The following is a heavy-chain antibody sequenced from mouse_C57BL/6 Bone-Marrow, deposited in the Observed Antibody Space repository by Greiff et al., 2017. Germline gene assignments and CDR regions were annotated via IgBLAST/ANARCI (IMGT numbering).Heavy chain of an antibody. J-gene: IGHJ3*01. CDR1: GYTFTDYE. Sequence: VQLQQSGPGLVRPGASVTLSCKVSGYTFTDYEMHWVKQTPVHGLEWIGAIDPETGGTAYNQKFTGKAILTADKSSSTAYMELRSLTYEDSAVYYCNRFAYWGQGTLVTVSA. CDR2: IDPETGGT. CDR3: NRFAY. V-gene: IGHV1-15*01.